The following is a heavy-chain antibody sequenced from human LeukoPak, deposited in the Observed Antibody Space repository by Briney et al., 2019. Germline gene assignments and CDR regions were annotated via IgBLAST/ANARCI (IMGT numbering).Heavy chain of an antibody. J-gene: IGHJ4*02. D-gene: IGHD3-16*02. CDR3: ARDHYDYVWGSYRPLDY. CDR1: GYTFTGYY. V-gene: IGHV1-2*02. CDR2: INPNSGGT. Sequence: GASVKVSCKASGYTFTGYYMHWVRQAPGQGLEWMGWINPNSGGTNYAQKFQGRVTMTRDTSTSTVYMELSSLRSEDTAVYYCARDHYDYVWGSYRPLDYWGQGTLVTVSS.